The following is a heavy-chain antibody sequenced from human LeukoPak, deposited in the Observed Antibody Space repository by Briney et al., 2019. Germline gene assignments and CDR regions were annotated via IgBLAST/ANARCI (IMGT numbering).Heavy chain of an antibody. J-gene: IGHJ4*02. CDR1: IFTFSNYS. V-gene: IGHV3-48*01. CDR3: AREGSGGDRPIDY. D-gene: IGHD2-21*02. Sequence: GGSLRLSCAASIFTFSNYSMNWVRQAPGKGLEWLSYISSSSSTIYYADSVKGRFTISRDNAKNSLYLQMNSLRAEDTAVYYCAREGSGGDRPIDYWGQGTLVTVSS. CDR2: ISSSSSTI.